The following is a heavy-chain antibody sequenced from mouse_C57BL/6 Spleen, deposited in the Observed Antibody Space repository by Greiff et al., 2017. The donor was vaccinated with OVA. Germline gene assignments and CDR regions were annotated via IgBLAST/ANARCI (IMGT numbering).Heavy chain of an antibody. CDR2: IDPSDSYT. D-gene: IGHD1-1*01. CDR3: ARFTTVVAFDY. J-gene: IGHJ2*01. V-gene: IGHV1-59*01. CDR1: GYTFTSYW. Sequence: QVQLQQPGAELVRPGTSVKLSCKASGYTFTSYWMHWVKQRPGQGLEWIGVIDPSDSYTNYNQKFKGKATLTVDTSSSTAYMQLSSLTSEDSAVSYCARFTTVVAFDYWGQGTTLTVSS.